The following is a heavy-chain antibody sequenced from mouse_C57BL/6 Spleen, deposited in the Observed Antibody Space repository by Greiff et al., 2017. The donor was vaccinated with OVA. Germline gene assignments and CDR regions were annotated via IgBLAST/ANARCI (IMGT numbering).Heavy chain of an antibody. CDR3: ARLSPYYYGSSLDY. CDR1: GYTFTSYW. V-gene: IGHV1-50*01. Sequence: VQLQQSGAELVKPGASVKLSCKASGYTFTSYWMQWVKQRPGQGLEWIGEIDPSDSYTNYNQKFKGKATLTVDTSSSTAYMQLSSLTSEDSAVYYCARLSPYYYGSSLDYWGQGTTLTVSS. J-gene: IGHJ2*01. CDR2: IDPSDSYT. D-gene: IGHD1-1*01.